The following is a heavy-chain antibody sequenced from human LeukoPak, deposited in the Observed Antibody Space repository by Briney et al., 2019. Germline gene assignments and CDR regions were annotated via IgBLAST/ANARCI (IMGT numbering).Heavy chain of an antibody. CDR2: INHSGST. V-gene: IGHV4-34*01. CDR3: ARIKGAARKYNWFDP. D-gene: IGHD6-6*01. Sequence: SETLSLTCAVYGGSFSGYYWSWIRQPPGKGLEWIGEINHSGSTNYNPSLKSRVTISVDASKNQFSLKLSSVTAADTAVYYCARIKGAARKYNWFDPWGQGTLVTVSS. J-gene: IGHJ5*02. CDR1: GGSFSGYY.